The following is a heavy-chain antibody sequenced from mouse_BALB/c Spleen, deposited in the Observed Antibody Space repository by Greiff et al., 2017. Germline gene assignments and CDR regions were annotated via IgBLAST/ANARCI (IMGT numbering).Heavy chain of an antibody. CDR2: IRNKANGYTT. CDR1: GFTFTDYY. Sequence: EVKLMESGGGLVQPGGSLRLSCATSGFTFTDYYMSWVRQPPGKALEWLGFIRNKANGYTTEYSASVKGRFTISRDNSQSILYLQMNTLRAEDSATYYCARDDAFDYWGQGTTLTVSS. CDR3: ARDDAFDY. V-gene: IGHV7-3*02. J-gene: IGHJ2*01.